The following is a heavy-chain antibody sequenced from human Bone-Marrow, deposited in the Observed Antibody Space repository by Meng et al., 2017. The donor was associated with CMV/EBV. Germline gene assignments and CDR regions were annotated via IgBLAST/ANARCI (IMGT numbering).Heavy chain of an antibody. CDR1: GGSISSTSYY. J-gene: IGHJ4*02. V-gene: IGHV4-39*01. D-gene: IGHD3-22*01. Sequence: SEPLSLTCTVSGGSISSTSYYWSWIRQPPGKGLEWIGSIYSGGNTYYNPSLMTRVTISVDTSKNQFSLKLSSVTAADTAVYYCRGYYDSSGYYPSVDFWGQGTLVTVSS. CDR3: RGYYDSSGYYPSVDF. CDR2: IYSGGNT.